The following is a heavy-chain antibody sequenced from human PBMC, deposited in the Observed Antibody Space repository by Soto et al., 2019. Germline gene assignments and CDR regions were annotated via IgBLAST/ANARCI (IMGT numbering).Heavy chain of an antibody. CDR1: GFTFSSYW. V-gene: IGHV3-74*01. Sequence: GGSLRLSCAASGFTFSSYWMHWVRQAPGKGLVWVARINSDGSSTNYADSVKGRFTISRDNAKNTLYLQMNSLRAEDTAVYYCARDKARGLALDYWGQGTLVTSPQ. J-gene: IGHJ4*02. CDR2: INSDGSST. CDR3: ARDKARGLALDY.